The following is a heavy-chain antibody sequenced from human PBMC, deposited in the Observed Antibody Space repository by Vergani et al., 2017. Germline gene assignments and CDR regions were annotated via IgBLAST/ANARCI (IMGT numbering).Heavy chain of an antibody. V-gene: IGHV4-61*02. J-gene: IGHJ3*02. CDR2: IYTSGST. D-gene: IGHD3-10*01. CDR3: PRATTMVRGATVAVDI. CDR1: GGSISSGSYY. Sequence: QVQMQESGPGLVTPSQTLSLTCTVSGGSISSGSYYWSWIRQPAGKGLEWIGSIYTSGSTNYNPSHKSRVTISVDTSKDQFSLKLSSVTAADTAVYYGPRATTMVRGATVAVDIWGQGTMVTVSS.